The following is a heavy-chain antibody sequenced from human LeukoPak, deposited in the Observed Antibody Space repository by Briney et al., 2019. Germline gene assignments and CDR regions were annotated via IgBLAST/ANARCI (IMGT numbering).Heavy chain of an antibody. V-gene: IGHV1-18*01. CDR3: ARDRGYCSSTSCYTNYYYYMDV. J-gene: IGHJ6*03. CDR1: GYTFTSYG. Sequence: ASVKVSCEASGYTFTSYGISWVRQAPGQGLEWMGWISAYNGNTNYAQKLQGRVTMTTDTSTSTAYMELRSLRSDDTAVYYCARDRGYCSSTSCYTNYYYYMDVWGKGTMVTVSS. D-gene: IGHD2-2*02. CDR2: ISAYNGNT.